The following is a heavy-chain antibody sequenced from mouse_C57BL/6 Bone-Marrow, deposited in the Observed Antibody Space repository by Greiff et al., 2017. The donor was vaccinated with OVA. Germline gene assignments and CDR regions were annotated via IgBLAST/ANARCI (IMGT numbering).Heavy chain of an antibody. J-gene: IGHJ4*01. CDR3: ARIAGPCYYYGSSYDPYYYAMDY. CDR1: GFSLSTFGMG. Sequence: QVTLKVSGPGILQPSQTLSLTCSFSGFSLSTFGMGVGWIRQPSGKGLEWLAHIWWDDDKYYNPALKSRLTISKDTSKNQVFLKIANVDTADTATYYCARIAGPCYYYGSSYDPYYYAMDYWGQGTSVTVSS. V-gene: IGHV8-8*01. D-gene: IGHD1-1*01. CDR2: IWWDDDK.